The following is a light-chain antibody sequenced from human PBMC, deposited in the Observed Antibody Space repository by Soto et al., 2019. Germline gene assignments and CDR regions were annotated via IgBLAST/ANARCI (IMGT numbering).Light chain of an antibody. CDR1: SSNIGDNY. CDR2: DNF. J-gene: IGLJ3*02. V-gene: IGLV1-51*01. Sequence: QSALTQPPSVFAAPGQTVTISCSGSSSNIGDNYVSWYQQLPGTAPKLLIYDNFKRPSGIPDRFSGSKSGTSATLDITGLLTGDEADYYCGTWDDSLSAGVFGGGTQLTVL. CDR3: GTWDDSLSAGV.